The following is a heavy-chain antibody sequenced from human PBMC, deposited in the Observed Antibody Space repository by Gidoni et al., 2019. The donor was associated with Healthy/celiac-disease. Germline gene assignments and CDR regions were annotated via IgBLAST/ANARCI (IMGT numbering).Heavy chain of an antibody. CDR2: NSGSGGST. Sequence: EVQLLESGGGLVQPGGSLRLSCAASGFTFSSYAMSWVRQAPGKGLEWVSANSGSGGSTYYADSVKGRFTISRDNSKNTLYLQMNSLRAEDTAVYYCAKGLGYDSSGYSYYYGMDVWGQGTTVTVSS. V-gene: IGHV3-23*01. CDR1: GFTFSSYA. CDR3: AKGLGYDSSGYSYYYGMDV. D-gene: IGHD3-22*01. J-gene: IGHJ6*02.